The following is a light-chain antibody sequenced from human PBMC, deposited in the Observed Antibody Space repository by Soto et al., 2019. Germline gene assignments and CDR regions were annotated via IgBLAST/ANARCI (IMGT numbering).Light chain of an antibody. CDR2: DVS. V-gene: IGLV2-14*01. Sequence: QSALTQPASVSGSPGQSSTISCTGTSSDVGGYNYVSWYQQHPGKAPKLRIYDVSNRPAGVSNRFSGSKSGNTASLTISGLQAEDEADYYCSSYTSSSTLVVFGGGTKVTVL. CDR1: SSDVGGYNY. J-gene: IGLJ2*01. CDR3: SSYTSSSTLVV.